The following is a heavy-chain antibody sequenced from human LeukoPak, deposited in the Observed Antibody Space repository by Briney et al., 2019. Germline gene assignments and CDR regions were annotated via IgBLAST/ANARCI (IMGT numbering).Heavy chain of an antibody. CDR2: IIPIFGTA. Sequence: SVKVSCKASGYTFTSYGISWVRQAPGQGLEWMGRIIPIFGTANYAQKFQGRVTITTDESTSTAYMELSSLRSEDTAVYYCASATGYCSSTSCYDEFWQQLGTSYFDYWGQGTLVTVSS. CDR3: ASATGYCSSTSCYDEFWQQLGTSYFDY. CDR1: GYTFTSYG. V-gene: IGHV1-69*05. J-gene: IGHJ4*02. D-gene: IGHD2-2*01.